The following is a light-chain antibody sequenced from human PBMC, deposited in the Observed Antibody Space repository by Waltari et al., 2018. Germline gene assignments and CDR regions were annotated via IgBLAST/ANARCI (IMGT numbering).Light chain of an antibody. Sequence: QSVLTQPPSVSGAPGQRVTIPCTGSSPHIGAGNDVHWYQHLPGTAPKLLIYGNTDRPSGVPDRFSGSKSGTSASLAITGLRAEDEGDYYCQSFDSNLNGGVLFGGGTKLTVL. CDR2: GNT. CDR1: SPHIGAGND. J-gene: IGLJ2*01. V-gene: IGLV1-40*01. CDR3: QSFDSNLNGGVL.